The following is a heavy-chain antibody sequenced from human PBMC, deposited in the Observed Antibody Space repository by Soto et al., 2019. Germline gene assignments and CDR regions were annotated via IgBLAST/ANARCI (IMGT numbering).Heavy chain of an antibody. CDR2: IYKSATT. Sequence: PSETLSLTCSVSGDSISNLDYFWAWIRQPPGQALEYIGYIYKSATTYYNPSFESRVAISVDTSKSQFSLNATSVTAADTAVYFCARGRYCLTGRCFPNWFDSWGQGALVTVS. V-gene: IGHV4-30-4*01. J-gene: IGHJ5*01. D-gene: IGHD7-27*01. CDR3: ARGRYCLTGRCFPNWFDS. CDR1: GDSISNLDYF.